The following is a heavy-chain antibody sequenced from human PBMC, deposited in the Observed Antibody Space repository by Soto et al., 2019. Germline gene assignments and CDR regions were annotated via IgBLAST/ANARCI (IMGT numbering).Heavy chain of an antibody. J-gene: IGHJ4*02. CDR3: AREAAAEYYFDY. D-gene: IGHD6-13*01. Sequence: SGPTLVNPTETLTLTCTVSGFSLSNARMGVSWIRQPPGKALEWLAHIFSNDEKSYSTSLKSRLTISKDTSKSQVVLTMTNMDPVATATYYSAREAAAEYYFDYWGQGTLVTVSS. CDR1: GFSLSNARMG. V-gene: IGHV2-26*01. CDR2: IFSNDEK.